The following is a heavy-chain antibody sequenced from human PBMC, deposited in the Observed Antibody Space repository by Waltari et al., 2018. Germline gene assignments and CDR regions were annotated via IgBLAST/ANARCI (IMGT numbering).Heavy chain of an antibody. CDR3: ARGVGSYYFYYFDY. J-gene: IGHJ4*02. V-gene: IGHV4-38-2*01. D-gene: IGHD1-26*01. CDR2: IYHSGST. Sequence: QVQLQESGPGLVKPSETLSLTCAVSGYSISSGYYWGWLRQPPGKGLEWIGSIYHSGSTYYNPSLKSRVTISVDTSKNQFSLKLSSVTAADTAVYYCARGVGSYYFYYFDYWGQGTLVTVSS. CDR1: GYSISSGYY.